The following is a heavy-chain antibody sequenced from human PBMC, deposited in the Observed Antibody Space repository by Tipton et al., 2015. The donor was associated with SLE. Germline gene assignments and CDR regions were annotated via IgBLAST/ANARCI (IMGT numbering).Heavy chain of an antibody. D-gene: IGHD3-22*01. V-gene: IGHV4-59*08. CDR3: ARVEERYYYDSSGYYLGAFDI. CDR2: IYYSGST. Sequence: TLSLTCTVSGGSISSYYWSWIRQPPGKGLEWIGYIYYSGSTNYNPSLKSRVTISVDTSKNQFSLKLSSVTAADTAVYYCARVEERYYYDSSGYYLGAFDIWGQGTMVTVSS. J-gene: IGHJ3*02. CDR1: GGSISSYY.